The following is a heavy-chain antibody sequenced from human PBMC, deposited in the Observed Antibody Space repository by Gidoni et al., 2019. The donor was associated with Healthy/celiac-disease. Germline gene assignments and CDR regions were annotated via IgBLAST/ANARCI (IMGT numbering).Heavy chain of an antibody. CDR2: IIPIFGTA. CDR3: ARGRGYSGYDSGYYYGMDV. J-gene: IGHJ6*02. D-gene: IGHD5-12*01. CDR1: GGTFSSYA. Sequence: QVQLVQSGAEVKKPGSSVKVSCKASGGTFSSYAISWVRQAPGQGLEWMGGIIPIFGTANYAQKFQGRVTITADESTSTAYMELSSLRSEDTAVYYCARGRGYSGYDSGYYYGMDVWGQGTTVTVSS. V-gene: IGHV1-69*01.